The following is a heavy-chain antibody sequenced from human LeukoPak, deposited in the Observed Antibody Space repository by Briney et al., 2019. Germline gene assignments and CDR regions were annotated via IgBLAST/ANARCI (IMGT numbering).Heavy chain of an antibody. CDR2: ISGSGGST. V-gene: IGHV3-23*01. CDR1: GFTFSSYA. D-gene: IGHD3-9*01. J-gene: IGHJ4*02. Sequence: GGSLRLSCAASGFTFSSYAMSWARQAPGKGLEWVSAISGSGGSTYYADSVKGRLTISRDNAKNSLYLQMNSPRAEDTAVYYCAREYYDILTGYWDYWGQGTLVTVSS. CDR3: AREYYDILTGYWDY.